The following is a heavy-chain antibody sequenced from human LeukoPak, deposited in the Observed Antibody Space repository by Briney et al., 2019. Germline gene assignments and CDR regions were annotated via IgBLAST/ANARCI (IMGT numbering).Heavy chain of an antibody. Sequence: ASVKLSFKTSGYTFTSYGITWVRRAPGQGLEWMGWITTYNGNTYYAQKLQGRVTMTADTSTSTAYMELRSLRSDDTAVYYCARLSPPIASFCSGGTCYSGGFDPWGQGTLVTVSS. J-gene: IGHJ5*02. CDR1: GYTFTSYG. CDR2: ITTYNGNT. D-gene: IGHD2-15*01. V-gene: IGHV1-18*01. CDR3: ARLSPPIASFCSGGTCYSGGFDP.